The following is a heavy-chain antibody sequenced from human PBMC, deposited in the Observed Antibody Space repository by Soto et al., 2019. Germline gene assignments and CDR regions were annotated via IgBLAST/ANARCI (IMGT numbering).Heavy chain of an antibody. D-gene: IGHD2-2*01. Sequence: SETLSLTCTVSGGSISSSKYYWGWIRQAPGQGLEWIASIYYSGSTYYDPSLKSRVTISVDTSRNQFSLKLNSMTAADTAVYYCARLVRYYAAGDLTDYCRQGILVTVSS. CDR3: ARLVRYYAAGDLTDY. J-gene: IGHJ4*02. CDR2: IYYSGST. CDR1: GGSISSSKYY. V-gene: IGHV4-39*01.